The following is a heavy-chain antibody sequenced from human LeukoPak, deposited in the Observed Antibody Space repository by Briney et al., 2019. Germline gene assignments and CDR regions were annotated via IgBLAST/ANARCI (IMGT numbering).Heavy chain of an antibody. CDR2: IYYSGST. Sequence: RPSETLSLTCIVSGGSISSYYWSWIRQPPGKGLEWIGYIYYSGSTNYNPSLKSRVTISVDTSKNQFSLELSSVTAADTAVYYCARVVLGYSYGPLDYWGQGTLVTVSS. J-gene: IGHJ4*02. D-gene: IGHD5-18*01. V-gene: IGHV4-59*01. CDR3: ARVVLGYSYGPLDY. CDR1: GGSISSYY.